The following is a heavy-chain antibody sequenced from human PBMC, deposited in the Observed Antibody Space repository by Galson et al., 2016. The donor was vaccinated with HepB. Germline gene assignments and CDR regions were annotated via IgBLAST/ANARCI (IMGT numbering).Heavy chain of an antibody. CDR2: VSYSETT. CDR3: ARIFPYTNYVGSFDY. V-gene: IGHV4-39*01. J-gene: IGHJ4*02. CDR1: GGSISTSSYY. Sequence: SETLSLTCTVSGGSISTSSYYGGWIRQPPGKGLEWIVSVSYSETTYYNPSLKSRVTTSVDTLKNQFSLKLRSVTAADTAVYYCARIFPYTNYVGSFDYWGQGALVTVS. D-gene: IGHD4-11*01.